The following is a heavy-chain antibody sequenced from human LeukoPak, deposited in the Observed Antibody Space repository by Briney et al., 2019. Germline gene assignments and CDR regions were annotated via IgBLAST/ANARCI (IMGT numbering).Heavy chain of an antibody. CDR1: GGSFSGYY. J-gene: IGHJ4*02. CDR2: INHSGST. Sequence: PSETLSLTCAVSGGSFSGYYWSWIRQPPGKGLEWIGEINHSGSTNYNPSLKSLVTISVDTSKNQFSLKLSSVTAADTAVYYCARGFSSSWYHYFDYWGQGTLVTVSS. CDR3: ARGFSSSWYHYFDY. D-gene: IGHD6-13*01. V-gene: IGHV4-34*01.